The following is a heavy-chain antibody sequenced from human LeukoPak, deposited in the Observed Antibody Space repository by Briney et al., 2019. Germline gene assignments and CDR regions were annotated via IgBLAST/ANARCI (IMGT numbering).Heavy chain of an antibody. V-gene: IGHV3-21*01. J-gene: IGHJ6*03. CDR2: ISSSSSYI. CDR3: ARGIVVVPAAKDYYYMDV. D-gene: IGHD2-2*01. CDR1: GFTFSSYS. Sequence: GGSLRLSCAASGFTFSSYSMNWVRQAPGKGLEWVSSISSSSSYIYYADSVKGRFTISRDNAKNSLYLQMNSLRAEDTAVYYCARGIVVVPAAKDYYYMDVWGKGTTVTVSS.